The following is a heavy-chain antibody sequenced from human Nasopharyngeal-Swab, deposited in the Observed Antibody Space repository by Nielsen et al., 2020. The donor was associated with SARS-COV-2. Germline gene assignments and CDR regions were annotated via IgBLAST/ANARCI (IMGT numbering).Heavy chain of an antibody. CDR3: ARDGGIVVVPAATGEPYYYYGMDV. V-gene: IGHV1-18*01. CDR2: ISAYNGNT. Sequence: ASVTVSCKASVYTFTSYGISWVRPAPGQGLEWLGWISAYNGNTTYAQKLQGRVTMTTDTPTSTAYMGLRRLRSDETAVYYCARDGGIVVVPAATGEPYYYYGMDVWGQGTTVTVSS. CDR1: VYTFTSYG. J-gene: IGHJ6*02. D-gene: IGHD2-2*01.